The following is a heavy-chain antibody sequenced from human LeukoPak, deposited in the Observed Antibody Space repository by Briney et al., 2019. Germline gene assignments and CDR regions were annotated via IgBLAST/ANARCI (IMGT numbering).Heavy chain of an antibody. V-gene: IGHV4-39*07. J-gene: IGHJ4*02. D-gene: IGHD3-22*01. CDR2: IHYSGST. CDR3: ARDKYYYDTSGSNPVFDY. Sequence: SETLSLTCTVSGGSISSSSYYWAWIRQPPGKGLEWIGSIHYSGSTYYNPSLKSRVTISVDTSKNQFSLKLTSVTAADTAVYYCARDKYYYDTSGSNPVFDYWSQGTLVTVSS. CDR1: GGSISSSSYY.